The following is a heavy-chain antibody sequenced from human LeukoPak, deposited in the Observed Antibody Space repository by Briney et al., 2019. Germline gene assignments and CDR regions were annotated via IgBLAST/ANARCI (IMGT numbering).Heavy chain of an antibody. J-gene: IGHJ4*02. V-gene: IGHV1-8*01. CDR2: MNPNTGRT. Sequence: ASVKVSCKASRYTFSSYDINWVREAAGQGREWMGWMNPNTGRTSFTQKFQGRLTMTRDTSRSTAYMELSSLRSEDTAVYYCASVSQTPDYYSSGGYYYLGYWGQGTPVTVSS. CDR1: RYTFSSYD. CDR3: ASVSQTPDYYSSGGYYYLGY. D-gene: IGHD3-22*01.